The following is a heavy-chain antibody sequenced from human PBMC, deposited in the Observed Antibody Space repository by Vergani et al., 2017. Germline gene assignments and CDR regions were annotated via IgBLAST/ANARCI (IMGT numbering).Heavy chain of an antibody. CDR2: ISAYNGKT. D-gene: IGHD1-26*01. V-gene: IGHV1-18*01. J-gene: IGHJ3*02. Sequence: QVQLVQSGAEVKKPGASVKVSCKASGYTFTSYGISWVRQAPGQGLEWMGWISAYNGKTNYAQKLQGRVTMTTDTSTSTAYMELRSLRSDDTAVYYCARGRGLVGATTPWGAFDIWGQGTMVTVSS. CDR1: GYTFTSYG. CDR3: ARGRGLVGATTPWGAFDI.